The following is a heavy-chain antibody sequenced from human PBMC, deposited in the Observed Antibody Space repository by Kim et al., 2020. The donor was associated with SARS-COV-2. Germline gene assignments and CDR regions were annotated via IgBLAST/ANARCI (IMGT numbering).Heavy chain of an antibody. CDR3: ARPGGLLWFGHYYYGMDV. CDR2: IDPCDSYT. D-gene: IGHD3-10*01. J-gene: IGHJ6*02. CDR1: GYSFTSYW. V-gene: IGHV5-10-1*01. Sequence: GESLKISCKGSGYSFTSYWLSWVRQMPGKGLEWMGRIDPCDSYTNYSPSFQGHVTIPADKSISTAYLQWSSLKASDTAMYYCARPGGLLWFGHYYYGMDVWGQGTTVTDSS.